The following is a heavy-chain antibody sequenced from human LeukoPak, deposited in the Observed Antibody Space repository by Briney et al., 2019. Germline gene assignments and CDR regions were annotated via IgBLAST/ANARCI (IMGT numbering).Heavy chain of an antibody. D-gene: IGHD4-23*01. V-gene: IGHV4-38-2*02. CDR1: GYSISSGYY. CDR2: IYHSGST. J-gene: IGHJ4*02. CDR3: ARDSGGTPRY. Sequence: SETLSLTCTVSGYSISSGYYWGWIRQPPGKGLEWIGSIYHSGSTYYNPSLKSRVTISVDTSKNQFSLKLSSVTAADTAVYYCARDSGGTPRYWGQGTLVTVSS.